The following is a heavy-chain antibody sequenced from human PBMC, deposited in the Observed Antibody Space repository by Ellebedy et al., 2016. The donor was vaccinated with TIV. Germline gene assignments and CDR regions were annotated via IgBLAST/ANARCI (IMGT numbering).Heavy chain of an antibody. Sequence: AASVKVSCKASGYTFITYDIHWVRQAPGQRLEWMGWLNAGNGNTKYSQNFQGRVTITRDTSASTAYMELSSLTSEDTAVYYCAKSGAAPPRNWFDPWGQGTLVTVSS. D-gene: IGHD6-13*01. CDR2: LNAGNGNT. V-gene: IGHV1-3*01. CDR1: GYTFITYD. CDR3: AKSGAAPPRNWFDP. J-gene: IGHJ5*02.